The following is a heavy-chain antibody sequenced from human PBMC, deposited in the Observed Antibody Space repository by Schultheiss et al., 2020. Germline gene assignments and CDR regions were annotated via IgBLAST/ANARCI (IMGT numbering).Heavy chain of an antibody. CDR1: GGSISSYY. Sequence: SETLSLTWTVSGGSISSYYWSWIRQPPGKGLEWIGYIYSSGSTKYNPSLKSRVTISVDTSKNQFSLKLSSVTAADTAVYYCARGVGYSSVFDYWGQGTLVTVAS. CDR3: ARGVGYSSVFDY. J-gene: IGHJ4*02. V-gene: IGHV4-59*01. D-gene: IGHD6-25*01. CDR2: IYSSGST.